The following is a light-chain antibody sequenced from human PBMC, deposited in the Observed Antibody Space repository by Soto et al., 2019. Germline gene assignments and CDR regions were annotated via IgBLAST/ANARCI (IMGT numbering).Light chain of an antibody. J-gene: IGLJ1*01. Sequence: QSALTQPASVSGSPGQSITISCTGTSSDVGSYNLVSWYQHHPGKAPKLMIYEDNKRPSGVSNRFSGSKSGNTASLTISGLQAEDEADYHCCSYAGSTTFVFGTGTKVTVL. CDR1: SSDVGSYNL. CDR3: CSYAGSTTFV. V-gene: IGLV2-23*01. CDR2: EDN.